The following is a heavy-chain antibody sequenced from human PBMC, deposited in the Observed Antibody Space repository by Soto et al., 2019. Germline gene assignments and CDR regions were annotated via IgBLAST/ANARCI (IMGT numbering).Heavy chain of an antibody. CDR1: GFTFSTYG. V-gene: IGHV3-30*18. CDR2: ISYDGVNK. Sequence: QVQLVESGGGVVQPGRSLRLSCAASGFTFSTYGMHWVRQAPGKGLEWVAVISYDGVNKYHADSVKGRFAISRDDSKNTLYLQMNSLGAEDTAVYYCAKSARDFWSGYSSHCDYWGQGTLVTVSS. CDR3: AKSARDFWSGYSSHCDY. J-gene: IGHJ4*02. D-gene: IGHD3-3*01.